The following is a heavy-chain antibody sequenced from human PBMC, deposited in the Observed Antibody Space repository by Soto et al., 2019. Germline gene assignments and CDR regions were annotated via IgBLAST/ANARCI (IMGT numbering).Heavy chain of an antibody. J-gene: IGHJ4*02. D-gene: IGHD3-9*01. Sequence: GGSLRLSCAPSGFTFSSYAMGWVRQAPGQRLEWVSAISSSGGSTYYADSVKGRFTISRDNSKDTLYLRMSSLRAEDTAVYCCAKETYDIMTCYSPNDYWGQGSLVTVSS. V-gene: IGHV3-23*01. CDR3: AKETYDIMTCYSPNDY. CDR2: ISSSGGST. CDR1: GFTFSSYA.